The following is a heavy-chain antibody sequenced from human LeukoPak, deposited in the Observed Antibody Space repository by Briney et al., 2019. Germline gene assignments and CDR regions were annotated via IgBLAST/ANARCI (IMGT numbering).Heavy chain of an antibody. CDR1: GFTVGTNY. CDR3: ARGGSYLDY. Sequence: PGGSLRLSCAASGFTVGTNYMSWVRQAPGKGLEWVSVIYSDGPTYYADSVKGRFTISRDDSKNTLYLHMNSLRAEDTAVYHCARGGSYLDYWGQGALVAVSS. J-gene: IGHJ4*02. CDR2: IYSDGPT. V-gene: IGHV3-53*01. D-gene: IGHD1-26*01.